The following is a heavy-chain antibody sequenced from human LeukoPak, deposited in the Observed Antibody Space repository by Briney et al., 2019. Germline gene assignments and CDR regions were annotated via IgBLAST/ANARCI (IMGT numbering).Heavy chain of an antibody. D-gene: IGHD6-13*01. CDR3: ARGRAAGTVDRFDP. J-gene: IGHJ5*02. V-gene: IGHV1-8*01. CDR1: GYTFTSYD. Sequence: ASVKVSCKASGYTFTSYDINWVRQATGQGLEWMGWMNPSSGNTGYAQKFQGRVTMTRNTSISTAYMELSSLRSEDTAVYYCARGRAAGTVDRFDPWGQGTLVTVSS. CDR2: MNPSSGNT.